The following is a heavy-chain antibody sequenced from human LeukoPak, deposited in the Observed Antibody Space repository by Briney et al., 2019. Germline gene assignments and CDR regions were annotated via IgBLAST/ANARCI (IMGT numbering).Heavy chain of an antibody. D-gene: IGHD3-3*01. Sequence: GASVKVSCKASGYTFTSYYMHWVRQAPGQGLEWMGIINPSGGSTSYAQKFQGRVTMARDTSTSTVYMELSSLRSEDTAVYYCARGRGRGNKIFGVVTLGYAFDIWGQGTMVTVSS. CDR1: GYTFTSYY. CDR2: INPSGGST. J-gene: IGHJ3*02. V-gene: IGHV1-46*01. CDR3: ARGRGRGNKIFGVVTLGYAFDI.